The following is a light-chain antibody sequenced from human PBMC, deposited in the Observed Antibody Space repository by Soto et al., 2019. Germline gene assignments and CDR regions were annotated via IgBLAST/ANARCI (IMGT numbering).Light chain of an antibody. CDR2: AAY. V-gene: IGKV1-39*01. CDR3: QQSYSSPPT. CDR1: QSISNH. Sequence: DIKMTQSPSSLSASVEDRVIITCRASQSISNHLNWYQQKPGKPPKLLIVAAYSLQSGVPSRFSGSRSGPDFTLTISSLQPEDFATYYCQQSYSSPPTFGQGTKV. J-gene: IGKJ1*01.